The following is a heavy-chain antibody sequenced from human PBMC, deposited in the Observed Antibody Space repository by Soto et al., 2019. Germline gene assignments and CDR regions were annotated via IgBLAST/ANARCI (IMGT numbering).Heavy chain of an antibody. CDR1: GFTFSSYA. J-gene: IGHJ4*02. V-gene: IGHV3-30-3*01. CDR2: ISYDGSNK. D-gene: IGHD3-16*01. Sequence: QVQLVESGGGVVQPGRSLRLSCAASGFTFSSYAMHWVRQAPGKGLEWVAVISYDGSNKYYADSVKGRFTISRDNSKNTLYLQMNSLRAEDTAVYYCARDPDYDPIPLIDYWGQGTLVTVSS. CDR3: ARDPDYDPIPLIDY.